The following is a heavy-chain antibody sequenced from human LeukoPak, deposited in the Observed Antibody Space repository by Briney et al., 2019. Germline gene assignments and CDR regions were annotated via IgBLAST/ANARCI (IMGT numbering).Heavy chain of an antibody. D-gene: IGHD4-23*01. CDR1: GYTFTGYY. Sequence: GASVKVSCKASGYTFTGYYMHWVRQAPGQGLEWMGWINPNSGGTNYAQKFQGRVTMTRDTSISTAYMELSRLRSDDTAVYYCARDFSGGNSAAEYFQHWGQGTLVTVSS. J-gene: IGHJ1*01. CDR3: ARDFSGGNSAAEYFQH. CDR2: INPNSGGT. V-gene: IGHV1-2*02.